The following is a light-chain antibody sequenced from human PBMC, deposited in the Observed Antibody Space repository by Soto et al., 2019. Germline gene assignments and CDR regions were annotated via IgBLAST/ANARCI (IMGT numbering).Light chain of an antibody. CDR3: QQYNSYSWT. CDR1: QNINTD. V-gene: IGKV1-5*01. Sequence: DIQMTQSPSTLSASVGDRVTITCRASQNINTDLSWYQQKPGKVPNLLIYHASSLVTGVPSRFSGSGSGTEFTLTISSLQPDDFAAYYCQQYNSYSWTFGQGTKVDIK. J-gene: IGKJ1*01. CDR2: HAS.